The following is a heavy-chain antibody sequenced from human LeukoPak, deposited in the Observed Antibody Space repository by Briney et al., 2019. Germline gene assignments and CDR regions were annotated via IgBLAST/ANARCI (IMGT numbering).Heavy chain of an antibody. V-gene: IGHV1-8*01. J-gene: IGHJ4*02. CDR1: GYTFNSYD. D-gene: IGHD6-6*01. CDR3: ARIPFSSSTFD. CDR2: INPNSGNT. Sequence: GASVKVSRKASGYTFNSYDINWVRPATGQGLEGMGWINPNSGNTGNAQKFQGRVTMTRNTSISTPYMQLSSLRSEDTAMYYCARIPFSSSTFDWGQGTLVTVSS.